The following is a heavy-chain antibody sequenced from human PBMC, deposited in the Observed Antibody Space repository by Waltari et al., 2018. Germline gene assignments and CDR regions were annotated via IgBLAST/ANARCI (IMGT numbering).Heavy chain of an antibody. V-gene: IGHV3-74*01. D-gene: IGHD2-2*01. Sequence: EVQLVESGGGLVQPGESLRLSCAASGFTFGCFWLLWVRQVSGKGLVWVSSISDDGSRIGYADSVKGRFTISRDNAKNTLYLQMNRLRGDDTAVYYCVRGFSTSPSSYWGQGALVTVSS. CDR3: VRGFSTSPSSY. J-gene: IGHJ4*02. CDR2: ISDDGSRI. CDR1: GFTFGCFW.